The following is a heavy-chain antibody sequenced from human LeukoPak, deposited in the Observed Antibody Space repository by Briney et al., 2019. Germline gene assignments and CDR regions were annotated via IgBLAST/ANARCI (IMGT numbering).Heavy chain of an antibody. D-gene: IGHD4-17*01. V-gene: IGHV1-8*01. CDR1: GYTFTSYD. J-gene: IGHJ4*02. CDR3: ARTVYGDDYFDY. Sequence: ASVKVSCKASGYTFTSYDINWVRPATGQGLEWMGWMNPNSGNTGYAQKFQGRVTMTRNTSISTAYMELSSLRSEDTAVYYCARTVYGDDYFDYWGQGTLVTVSS. CDR2: MNPNSGNT.